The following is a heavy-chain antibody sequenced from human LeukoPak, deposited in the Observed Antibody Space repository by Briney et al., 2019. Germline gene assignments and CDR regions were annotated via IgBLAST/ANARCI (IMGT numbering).Heavy chain of an antibody. D-gene: IGHD4-23*01. J-gene: IGHJ4*02. CDR2: ISWNSGSI. Sequence: GGSLRLSCAAAGFTFDDYAMHWVRHAPGKGLEWVSGISWNSGSIGYADSVKGRFTISRDNAKNSLYLQMNSLRAEDTALYYCARIFNDYRGNPFDYWGQGTLVTVSP. CDR1: GFTFDDYA. V-gene: IGHV3-9*01. CDR3: ARIFNDYRGNPFDY.